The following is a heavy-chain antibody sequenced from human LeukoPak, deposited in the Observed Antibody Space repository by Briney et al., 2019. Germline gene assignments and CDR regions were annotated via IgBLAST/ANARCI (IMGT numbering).Heavy chain of an antibody. D-gene: IGHD3-16*01. CDR3: ARVPGGTSYYFDY. CDR1: GGSISSYY. V-gene: IGHV4-59*01. J-gene: IGHJ4*02. Sequence: PSETLSLTCTVSGGSISSYYWSWIRQPPGKGLEWIGYIYYSGSTNYNPSLKSRVTISVDTSKNQFSLKLSSVTAADTAVYYCARVPGGTSYYFDYWGQGTLVTVSS. CDR2: IYYSGST.